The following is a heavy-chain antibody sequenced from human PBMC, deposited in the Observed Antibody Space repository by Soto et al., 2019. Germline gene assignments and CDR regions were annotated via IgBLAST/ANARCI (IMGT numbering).Heavy chain of an antibody. V-gene: IGHV5-51*01. CDR3: ARGYYSFWSGPLDY. CDR1: GTNYW. Sequence: GESLKISCRTSGTNYWIAWVRQRPGKGLEWLGIIYPGDSGTRYSPSFQGQVTISADKSINTTYLRWSTLKASDSGIYFCARGYYSFWSGPLDYWGQGTLVTVSS. D-gene: IGHD3-3*01. CDR2: IYPGDSGT. J-gene: IGHJ4*02.